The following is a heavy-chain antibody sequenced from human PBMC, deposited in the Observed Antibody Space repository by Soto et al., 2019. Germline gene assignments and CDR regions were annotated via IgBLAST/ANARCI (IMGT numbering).Heavy chain of an antibody. J-gene: IGHJ4*02. CDR1: GGSISSYY. D-gene: IGHD3-16*01. CDR3: AQHDAWGAPFDS. CDR2: ISYSGST. Sequence: QVQLQESGPGLVKPSETLSLTCTVSGGSISSYYWSWIRQRPEKGLEWIGYISYSGSTDYNPSLKSRVTISPHTSKNQFSLRLSSVTAADTAVYYCAQHDAWGAPFDSWGQGTLVTVSS. V-gene: IGHV4-59*08.